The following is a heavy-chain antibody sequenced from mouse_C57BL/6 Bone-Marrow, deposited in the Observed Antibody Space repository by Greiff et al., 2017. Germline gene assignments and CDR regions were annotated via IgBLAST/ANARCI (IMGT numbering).Heavy chain of an antibody. CDR1: GYTFTSYG. CDR2: IYPRSGNT. CDR3: ARFFVLPGAY. D-gene: IGHD1-1*01. V-gene: IGHV1-81*01. Sequence: QVQLQQSGAELARPGASVKLSCKASGYTFTSYGISWVKQRTGQGLEWIGEIYPRSGNTYYNEKFKGKATLTADKSSSTAYMALRSLTSEDAAVYFGARFFVLPGAYWGQGTLVTVSA. J-gene: IGHJ3*01.